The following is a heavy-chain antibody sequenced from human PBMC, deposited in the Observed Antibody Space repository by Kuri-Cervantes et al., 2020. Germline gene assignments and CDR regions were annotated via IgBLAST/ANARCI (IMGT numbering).Heavy chain of an antibody. Sequence: TLSLTCTVSGGSISGYYWSWIRQPPGKALEWLALIYWDDDKRYSPSLKSRLTITKDTSKNQVVLTMTNMDPVDTATYYCAHHAGSNDYWGQGTLVTVSS. CDR3: AHHAGSNDY. D-gene: IGHD2/OR15-2a*01. CDR1: GGSISGYYWS. CDR2: IYWDDDK. J-gene: IGHJ4*02. V-gene: IGHV2-5*08.